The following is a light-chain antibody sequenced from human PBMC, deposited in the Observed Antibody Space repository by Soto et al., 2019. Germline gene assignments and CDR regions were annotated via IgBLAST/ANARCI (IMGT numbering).Light chain of an antibody. Sequence: EIVMTQSPATLSVSPGERAALSCRASQSVSSKLAWYRQRPGQAPRLVIYGASNRATGIPDRFSGSGSGTDFTLTISRLEPEDFAVYYCQQYGSSGTFGQGTKV. V-gene: IGKV3-20*01. CDR3: QQYGSSGT. J-gene: IGKJ1*01. CDR2: GAS. CDR1: QSVSSK.